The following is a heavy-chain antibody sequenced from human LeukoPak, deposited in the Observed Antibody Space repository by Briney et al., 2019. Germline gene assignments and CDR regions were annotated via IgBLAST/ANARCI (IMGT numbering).Heavy chain of an antibody. D-gene: IGHD3-16*01. Sequence: GGSLRLSCAASGFPFDRYAMTWVRQAPGKGLEWVVGIFGNGGTIYYADSVKGRFSVSRDNSKNMLYLQMASLRAEDTALYFCAKMGRTFGRPIDYWGQGTLVTVSA. CDR2: IFGNGGTI. CDR3: AKMGRTFGRPIDY. V-gene: IGHV3-23*01. J-gene: IGHJ4*02. CDR1: GFPFDRYA.